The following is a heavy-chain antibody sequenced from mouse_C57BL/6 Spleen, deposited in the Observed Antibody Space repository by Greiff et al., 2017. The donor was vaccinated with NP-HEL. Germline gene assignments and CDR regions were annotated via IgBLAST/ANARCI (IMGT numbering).Heavy chain of an antibody. J-gene: IGHJ3*01. V-gene: IGHV1-82*01. Sequence: VQLQQSGPELVKPGASVKISCKASGYAFSSSWMNWVKQRPGQGLEWIGRIYPGDGDTNYNGKFKGKATLTADKSSSTAYMQLSSLTSEDSAVYVCAKDYSNYGFGDWGKGTLVTVSA. CDR3: AKDYSNYGFGD. CDR1: GYAFSSSW. CDR2: IYPGDGDT. D-gene: IGHD2-5*01.